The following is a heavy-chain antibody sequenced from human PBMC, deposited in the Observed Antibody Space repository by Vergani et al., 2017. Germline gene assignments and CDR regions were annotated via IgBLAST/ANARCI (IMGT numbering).Heavy chain of an antibody. CDR1: GFIFSTYA. J-gene: IGHJ4*02. D-gene: IGHD3-22*01. CDR2: ISSDGGST. V-gene: IGHV3-23*01. CDR3: AGPQGTSAYYYGGFDY. Sequence: EVQLLESGGDLVQPGGSLRLSCTASGFIFSTYAMSWVRQAPGKGLEWVSTISSDGGSTYYADSVKGRFTISRDNSKNTLSLQMNSLTAEDTAIYYCAGPQGTSAYYYGGFDYWSQGILVTVSS.